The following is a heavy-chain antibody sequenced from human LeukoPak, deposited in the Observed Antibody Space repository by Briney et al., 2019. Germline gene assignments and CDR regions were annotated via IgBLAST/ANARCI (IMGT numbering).Heavy chain of an antibody. CDR2: ITGDGTTT. V-gene: IGHV3-23*01. J-gene: IGHJ4*02. CDR1: GLTFSNYG. CDR3: AKMHGYFDY. Sequence: GGSLRLSCEASGLTFSNYGMSWVRQAPGKGLQWVSAITGDGTTTYYADSVKGRFTIPRDNSKNMLYLQRSSLRAEDTAVYYCAKMHGYFDYWGQGALVPVSS.